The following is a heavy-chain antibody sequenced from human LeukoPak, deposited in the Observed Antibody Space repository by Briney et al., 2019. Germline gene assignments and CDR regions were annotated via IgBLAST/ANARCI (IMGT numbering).Heavy chain of an antibody. Sequence: SETLSLTCAVYGVSFSGYYWSWIRQPPGKGLEWIGEINHSGSTNYNPSLKSRVTISVDTSKNQFSLKLSSVTAADTAVYYCARGVGVRLRMDVWGQGTTVTVSS. CDR2: INHSGST. D-gene: IGHD1-26*01. CDR3: ARGVGVRLRMDV. J-gene: IGHJ6*02. CDR1: GVSFSGYY. V-gene: IGHV4-34*01.